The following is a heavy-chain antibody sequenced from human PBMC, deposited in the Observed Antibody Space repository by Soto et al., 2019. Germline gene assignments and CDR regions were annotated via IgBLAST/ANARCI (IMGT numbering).Heavy chain of an antibody. D-gene: IGHD2-2*01. J-gene: IGHJ4*02. CDR3: ARASSYALDY. Sequence: EVQLVESGGGLVQAGESLRLSCAASGFVFSGYSLNWVRQTPGKGLEWIAHIAGGGVPTYYAASVKGRFTISRDRGKNFVYLQMNGLKGEDSGVYYCARASSYALDYWGQGALVTVSS. CDR1: GFVFSGYS. CDR2: IAGGGVPT. V-gene: IGHV3-48*01.